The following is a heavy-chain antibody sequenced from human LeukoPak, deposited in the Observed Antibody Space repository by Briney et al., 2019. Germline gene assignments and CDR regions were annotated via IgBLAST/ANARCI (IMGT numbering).Heavy chain of an antibody. CDR2: INHSGST. J-gene: IGHJ3*02. V-gene: IGHV4-34*01. Sequence: SETLSLTCAVYGGSFSGYYWSWIRQPPGKGLEWIGEINHSGSTNYNPSLKSRVTISVETPKNQFSLKLSSVTAADTAVYYCARADVDAFDIWGQGTMVTVSS. CDR3: ARADVDAFDI. CDR1: GGSFSGYY.